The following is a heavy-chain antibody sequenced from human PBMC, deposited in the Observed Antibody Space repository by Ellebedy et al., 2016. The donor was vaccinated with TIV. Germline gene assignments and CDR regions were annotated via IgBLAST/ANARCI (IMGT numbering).Heavy chain of an antibody. CDR3: ARDALNHYGSGSYFDS. Sequence: GESLKISCAASGFTFDDHGMSWVRQTPGKGLEWVSGINWNGGSARYTDSVKGRFTISRDNAKNSLYLQLNSLRAEDTVLYYCARDALNHYGSGSYFDSWGQGTLVTVSS. CDR2: INWNGGSA. D-gene: IGHD3-10*01. V-gene: IGHV3-20*04. CDR1: GFTFDDHG. J-gene: IGHJ4*02.